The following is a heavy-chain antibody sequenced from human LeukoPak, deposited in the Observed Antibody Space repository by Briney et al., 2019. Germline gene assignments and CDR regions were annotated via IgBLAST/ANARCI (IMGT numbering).Heavy chain of an antibody. CDR2: ISAYNGNT. CDR1: GYTFTSYG. V-gene: IGHV1-18*01. Sequence: GASVKVSCKVSGYTFTSYGISWVRQAPGQGLEWMGWISAYNGNTNYAQKLQGRVTMTTDTSTSTAYMELRSLRSDDTAVYYCARGRYCSSTSCSRGWFDPWGQGTLVTVSS. J-gene: IGHJ5*02. D-gene: IGHD2-2*01. CDR3: ARGRYCSSTSCSRGWFDP.